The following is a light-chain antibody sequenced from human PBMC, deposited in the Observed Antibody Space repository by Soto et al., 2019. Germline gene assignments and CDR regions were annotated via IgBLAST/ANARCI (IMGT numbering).Light chain of an antibody. CDR3: QQYNSYSPYT. Sequence: DIQMTQSPSTLSASVGDRVTITCRASQSISSWLAWYQQKPGKAPKLLVYDASSLESGVPSRFSGSGSATEFTLPTSGLQPADFAAYYCQQYNSYSPYTFGQGTKLEI. CDR1: QSISSW. CDR2: DAS. V-gene: IGKV1-5*01. J-gene: IGKJ2*01.